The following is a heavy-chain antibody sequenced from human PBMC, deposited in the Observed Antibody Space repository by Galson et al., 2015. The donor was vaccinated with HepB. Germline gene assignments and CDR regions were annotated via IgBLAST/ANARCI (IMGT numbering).Heavy chain of an antibody. CDR2: FYYSGST. Sequence: CTVSGVSISSSNYYWGWIRQPPGEGLEWIGSFYYSGSTYYNPSLKSRVTISVDTSKNQFSLKLSSVTAADTAVYYCARRLQLIHNWFDPWGQGTLVTVSS. V-gene: IGHV4-39*01. CDR3: ARRLQLIHNWFDP. J-gene: IGHJ5*02. CDR1: GVSISSSNYY. D-gene: IGHD5-18*01.